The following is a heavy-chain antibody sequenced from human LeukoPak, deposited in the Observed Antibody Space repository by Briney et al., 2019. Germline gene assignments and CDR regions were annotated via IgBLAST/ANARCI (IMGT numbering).Heavy chain of an antibody. V-gene: IGHV3-21*01. CDR2: ITISSSSI. CDR3: AKDTVKVATIRRVPHYMDV. Sequence: GGSLRLSCAASGFSFSSYTMNWVRQAPGKGLEWVSSITISSSSIYYADSVKGRFTISRDNSKNTLYLQMNSLRAEDTAVYYCAKDTVKVATIRRVPHYMDVWGKGTTVIISS. D-gene: IGHD5-12*01. CDR1: GFSFSSYT. J-gene: IGHJ6*03.